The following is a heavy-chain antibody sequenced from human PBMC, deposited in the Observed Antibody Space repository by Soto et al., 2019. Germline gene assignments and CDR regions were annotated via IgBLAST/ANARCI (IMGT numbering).Heavy chain of an antibody. D-gene: IGHD4-4*01. V-gene: IGHV4-30-4*01. CDR3: ARETIVNTLPWGYGMDA. CDR2: IYFSGTT. CDR1: GGSIGSGDYH. Sequence: SETLSLTCTVSGGSIGSGDYHWNWIRQPPGKGLEWIGYIYFSGTTYYNPSLKSRVTISVDTSKNQFSLKLSSVTAADTAVYYCARETIVNTLPWGYGMDAWGQGTTAPVSS. J-gene: IGHJ6*02.